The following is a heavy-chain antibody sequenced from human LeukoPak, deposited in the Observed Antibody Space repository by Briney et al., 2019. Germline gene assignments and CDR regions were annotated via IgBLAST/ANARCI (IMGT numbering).Heavy chain of an antibody. CDR2: IFSNDEK. Sequence: SGPTLVNPTETLTLTYTVSGFSLSNARMGVSWIRQPPGKALEWLAHIFSNDEKSYSTSLKSRLTISKDTSKSQVVLTMTNMDPVDTATYYCARMGRYDFWSGYQGNWFDPWGQGTLVTVSS. CDR1: GFSLSNARMG. D-gene: IGHD3-3*01. CDR3: ARMGRYDFWSGYQGNWFDP. J-gene: IGHJ5*02. V-gene: IGHV2-26*01.